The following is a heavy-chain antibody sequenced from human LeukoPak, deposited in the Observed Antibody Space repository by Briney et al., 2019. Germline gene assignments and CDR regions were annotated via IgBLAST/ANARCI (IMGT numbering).Heavy chain of an antibody. Sequence: SVKVSYKASGGTFSSYAISWVRQAPGQGLEWMGGIIPIFGTANYAQKFQGRVTITADESTSTAYMELSSLRSEDTAVYCCARRGVDIVATDYYGMDVWGQGTTVTVSS. CDR1: GGTFSSYA. J-gene: IGHJ6*02. D-gene: IGHD5-12*01. CDR2: IIPIFGTA. CDR3: ARRGVDIVATDYYGMDV. V-gene: IGHV1-69*13.